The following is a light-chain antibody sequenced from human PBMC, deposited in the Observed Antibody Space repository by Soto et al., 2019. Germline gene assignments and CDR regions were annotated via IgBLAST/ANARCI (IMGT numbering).Light chain of an antibody. Sequence: QSVLTQPPSASGTPGQRVTISCSGSSSNIGSNTVNWYQQLPGTAPKLLIYSNNQRPSGVPDRFSDSKSGTSASLAISGLQSEDEADYYCAAWDDSLNVLVFGGGTKLTVL. V-gene: IGLV1-44*01. J-gene: IGLJ2*01. CDR3: AAWDDSLNVLV. CDR2: SNN. CDR1: SSNIGSNT.